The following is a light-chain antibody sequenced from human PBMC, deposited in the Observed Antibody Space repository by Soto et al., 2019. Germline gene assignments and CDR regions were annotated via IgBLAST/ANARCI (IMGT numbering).Light chain of an antibody. CDR3: QQANSFPLT. J-gene: IGKJ5*01. Sequence: IQMTQSPSSMSASLGDRVTITCRASQGITYWLAWYQQRPGRAPKCLIYAGSILESGVPSRFTGSGSGTNFTLPIHDLQPEDFATYFCQQANSFPLTFGQGTRLQIK. CDR1: QGITYW. CDR2: AGS. V-gene: IGKV1-12*01.